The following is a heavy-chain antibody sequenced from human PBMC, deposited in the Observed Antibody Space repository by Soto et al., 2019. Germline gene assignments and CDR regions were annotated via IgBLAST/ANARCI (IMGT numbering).Heavy chain of an antibody. J-gene: IGHJ5*02. CDR1: GFTFSSYS. V-gene: IGHV3-48*01. Sequence: EVQLVESGGGLVQPGGSLRLSCAASGFTFSSYSMNWVRQAPGKGLEWVSYISSSSTTKYYADSVKGRFTISRDNAKKSLYLEMKSLRAEDTAVYYCARDGCSGSNCLNGFDPWGQGTLVTFSS. CDR2: ISSSSTTK. D-gene: IGHD2-15*01. CDR3: ARDGCSGSNCLNGFDP.